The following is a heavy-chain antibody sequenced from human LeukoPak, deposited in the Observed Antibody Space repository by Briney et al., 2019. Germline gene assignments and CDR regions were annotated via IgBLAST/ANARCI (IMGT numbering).Heavy chain of an antibody. J-gene: IGHJ4*02. V-gene: IGHV4-59*01. CDR3: ARGGSYRSFDY. CDR1: GGSISSYY. CDR2: IYYSGST. Sequence: PSETLSLTCTVSGGSISSYYWSWIRQPPGKGLEWIGYIYYSGSTNYNPSLKSRVTISVDTSKNQFSLKLSSVTAADTAVYYCARGGSYRSFDYWGQGTLVIVSS. D-gene: IGHD3-16*02.